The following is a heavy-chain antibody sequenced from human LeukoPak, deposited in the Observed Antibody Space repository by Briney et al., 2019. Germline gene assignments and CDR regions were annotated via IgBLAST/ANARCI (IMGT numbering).Heavy chain of an antibody. D-gene: IGHD5-18*01. Sequence: PGGSLRLSCAASGFTFSSYGMHWVRQAPGKGLEWVAFIRYDGSNKYYADSVKGRFTISRDNSKNTLYLQMNSLRAEDTAVYYCAKDLKDTAMVADYWGQGTLVTVSS. CDR2: IRYDGSNK. J-gene: IGHJ4*02. CDR3: AKDLKDTAMVADY. V-gene: IGHV3-30*02. CDR1: GFTFSSYG.